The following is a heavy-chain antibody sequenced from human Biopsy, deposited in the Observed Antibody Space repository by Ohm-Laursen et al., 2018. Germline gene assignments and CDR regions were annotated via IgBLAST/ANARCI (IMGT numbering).Heavy chain of an antibody. Sequence: SETLSLTCVVYGGSLSGYYWSWIRQPPGKGLEWIGYISYSGNTNYNPSLKSRVTMSVATSKNQFSLKVYSVTAADTAIYYCATTTMDTSGWYGNYFDSWGQGALVTVSS. J-gene: IGHJ4*02. CDR3: ATTTMDTSGWYGNYFDS. V-gene: IGHV4-59*08. CDR2: ISYSGNT. CDR1: GGSLSGYY. D-gene: IGHD6-19*01.